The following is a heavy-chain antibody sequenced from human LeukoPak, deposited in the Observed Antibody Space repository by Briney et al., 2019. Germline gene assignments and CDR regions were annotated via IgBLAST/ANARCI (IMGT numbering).Heavy chain of an antibody. Sequence: PGGSLRLSCAASGFTFSSCAMSWVRQAPGKGLEWVSAISGSGGSTYYADSVKGRFTISRDNSKNTLYLQMNSLRAEDTAVYYCAVTAMVTLGGDAFDIWGQGTMVTVSS. D-gene: IGHD5-18*01. CDR3: AVTAMVTLGGDAFDI. CDR2: ISGSGGST. V-gene: IGHV3-23*01. CDR1: GFTFSSCA. J-gene: IGHJ3*02.